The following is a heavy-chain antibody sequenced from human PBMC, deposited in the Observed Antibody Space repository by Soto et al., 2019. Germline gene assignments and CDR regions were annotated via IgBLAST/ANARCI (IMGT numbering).Heavy chain of an antibody. CDR2: IFVSSTTI. CDR1: GFTFSSYS. D-gene: IGHD3-9*01. Sequence: EVQLVESGGGLVQPGGSLRLSCVASGFTFSSYSMVWVRQAPGKGLEWIAYIFVSSTTIHYADSVKGRFTVSRDNTKNSLFLLMNSLRAEDTAIYYCGRDKDWAFDYWGQGTQVIVSS. CDR3: GRDKDWAFDY. J-gene: IGHJ4*02. V-gene: IGHV3-48*04.